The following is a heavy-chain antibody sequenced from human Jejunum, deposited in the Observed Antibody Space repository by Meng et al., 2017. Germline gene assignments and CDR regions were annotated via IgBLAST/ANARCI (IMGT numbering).Heavy chain of an antibody. J-gene: IGHJ5*02. CDR3: ARCYGDIFSGDA. CDR2: VSFDGTET. Sequence: GQVVETGGGVVQPGRSLRLSCAASGFNFHGYAMHWVRQAPGKGLEWVAGVSFDGTETFYADSVKGRFTISRDDSKNTLYLQMNSLRAEDTAVYYCARCYGDIFSGDAWGRGTLVTVSS. D-gene: IGHD3-10*01. V-gene: IGHV3-30*07. CDR1: GFNFHGYA.